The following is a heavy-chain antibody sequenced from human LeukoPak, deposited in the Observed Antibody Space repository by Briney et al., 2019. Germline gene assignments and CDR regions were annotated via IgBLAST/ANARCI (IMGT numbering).Heavy chain of an antibody. CDR3: ARLVYSDPNYFDY. CDR2: ISYVSQT. J-gene: IGHJ4*02. V-gene: IGHV4-39*01. D-gene: IGHD1-26*01. Sequence: SETLSLTCTVSGGSIDNSNGYFWVWLRQPTGKGLEWIGSISYVSQTFYTSSLESRVTLSVDKSRNQFSLRLRSVTAADTAVFYCARLVYSDPNYFDYWGQGSLVTVSS. CDR1: GGSIDNSNGYF.